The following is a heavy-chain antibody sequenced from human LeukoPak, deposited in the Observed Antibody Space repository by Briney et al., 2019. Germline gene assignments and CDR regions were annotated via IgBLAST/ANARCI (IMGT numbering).Heavy chain of an antibody. V-gene: IGHV4-34*01. CDR2: INHSGST. CDR3: AREGVDYSNTTGHYYYYYYMDV. Sequence: SETLSLTCAVYGGSFSGYYWSWIRQPPGKGLEWIGEINHSGSTNYNPSLKSRVTISVDTSKNRFSLKLSSVTAADTAVYYCAREGVDYSNTTGHYYYYYYMDVWGKGTTVTVSS. J-gene: IGHJ6*03. D-gene: IGHD4-11*01. CDR1: GGSFSGYY.